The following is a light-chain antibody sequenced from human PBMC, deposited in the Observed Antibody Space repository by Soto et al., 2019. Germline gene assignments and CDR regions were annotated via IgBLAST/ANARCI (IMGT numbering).Light chain of an antibody. CDR2: GAS. V-gene: IGKV3-20*01. Sequence: EIVLTQSPGTLSLSPGERATLSCRASQSVTSNFLAWYQQKTGQAPRLLIDGASSRATGIPDRFSGSGSGTDFTLTISRLEPEDFAVYYCQHYAAPPITFGGGTKVEIK. J-gene: IGKJ4*01. CDR3: QHYAAPPIT. CDR1: QSVTSNF.